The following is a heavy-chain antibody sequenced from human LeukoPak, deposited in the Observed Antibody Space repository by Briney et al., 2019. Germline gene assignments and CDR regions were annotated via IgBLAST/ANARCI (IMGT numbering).Heavy chain of an antibody. CDR1: GFTFSNYA. CDR3: AKVHYYGSGSSPLSFDY. D-gene: IGHD3-10*01. V-gene: IGHV3-23*01. CDR2: ISGSGGST. J-gene: IGHJ4*02. Sequence: TGGSLRLSCAASGFTFSNYAMSWVRQAPGKGLEWVSAISGSGGSTYYADSVKGRFTISRDNSKNTLYLQMNSLRAEDTAVYYCAKVHYYGSGSSPLSFDYWGQGTLVTVSS.